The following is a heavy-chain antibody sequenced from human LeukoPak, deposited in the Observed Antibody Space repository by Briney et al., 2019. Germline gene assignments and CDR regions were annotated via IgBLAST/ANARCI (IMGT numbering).Heavy chain of an antibody. Sequence: SETLSLTCTVSGGSINNYYWSWIRQPPGKGLEWLGYVYYSGSTNYNPSLKSRVTISADTSKNQLSLKLNSVTAADTAVYYCARHVYCSGGSCYSTPFDYWGQGTLVTVSS. CDR1: GGSINNYY. CDR2: VYYSGST. J-gene: IGHJ4*02. CDR3: ARHVYCSGGSCYSTPFDY. V-gene: IGHV4-59*08. D-gene: IGHD2-15*01.